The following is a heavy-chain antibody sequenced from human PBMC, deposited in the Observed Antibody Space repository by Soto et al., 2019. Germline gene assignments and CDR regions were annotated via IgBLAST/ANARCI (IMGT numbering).Heavy chain of an antibody. CDR3: ARTRGVELGDH. Sequence: VGSLRLSCAASGFTFSSYEMNWVRQAPGKGLEWVSYISSSGSTIYYADSVKGRFTISRDNAKNSLYLQMNSLRAEDTAVYYCARTRGVELGDHCGQGTLVTVSS. V-gene: IGHV3-48*03. J-gene: IGHJ4*02. CDR2: ISSSGSTI. D-gene: IGHD3-10*01. CDR1: GFTFSSYE.